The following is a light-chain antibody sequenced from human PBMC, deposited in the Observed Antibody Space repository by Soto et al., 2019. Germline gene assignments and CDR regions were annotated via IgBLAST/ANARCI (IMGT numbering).Light chain of an antibody. V-gene: IGKV3-20*01. Sequence: EIVLTQSPGTLSLSPGERATLSCRASQSLSGTYLAWYQQKPGQAPRLLIYGASSRATGIPDRFSGSGSGTDFALTISRLEPEDFAVYYCQHYGNSPFIFGPGTKVDI. CDR2: GAS. J-gene: IGKJ3*01. CDR1: QSLSGTY. CDR3: QHYGNSPFI.